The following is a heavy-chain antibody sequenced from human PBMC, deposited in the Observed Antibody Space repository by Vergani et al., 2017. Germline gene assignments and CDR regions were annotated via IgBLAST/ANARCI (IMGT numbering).Heavy chain of an antibody. D-gene: IGHD2-15*01. CDR3: AKARDPNCKGGNCYSYYYGLDL. CDR2: ISSGGGDI. Sequence: EVQLLESGGGLVQPGGSRRLSCAGAGFTFDTYTMAYVRQAPGKGLDWVATISSGGGDIFYADSVKGRFTISRDNSKDTLYLQMNSLRVEDTAIYYCAKARDPNCKGGNCYSYYYGLDLWGQGTTVTVSS. V-gene: IGHV3-23*01. J-gene: IGHJ6*02. CDR1: GFTFDTYT.